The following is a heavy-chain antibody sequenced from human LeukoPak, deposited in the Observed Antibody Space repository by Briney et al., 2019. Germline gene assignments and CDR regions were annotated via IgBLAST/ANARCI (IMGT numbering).Heavy chain of an antibody. J-gene: IGHJ6*02. V-gene: IGHV4-59*06. CDR1: GGSISNYY. Sequence: SETLSLTCTVSGGSISNYYWSWIRQHPGKGLEWIGYIYYSGSTYYNPSLKSRVTISVDTSKNQFSLKLSSVTAADTAVYYCARDRELMVATGNYYYYGMDVWGQGTTVTVSS. D-gene: IGHD5-12*01. CDR2: IYYSGST. CDR3: ARDRELMVATGNYYYYGMDV.